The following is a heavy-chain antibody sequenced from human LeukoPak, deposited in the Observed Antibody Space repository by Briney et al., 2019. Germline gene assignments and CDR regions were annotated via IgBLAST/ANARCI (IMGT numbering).Heavy chain of an antibody. V-gene: IGHV1-2*02. CDR3: ARYDYDLLSGGYYNYYFGMDV. D-gene: IGHD3-9*01. CDR1: VYTFTGYY. CDR2: INPNSGGT. J-gene: IGHJ6*02. Sequence: ASVKVSSKASVYTFTGYYTHWVRQAPGQGLEWMGWINPNSGGTNYAQKFQGRVTMTRDTSISTAYMELSRLSSDDTAVYYCARYDYDLLSGGYYNYYFGMDVWGQGTTVTVSS.